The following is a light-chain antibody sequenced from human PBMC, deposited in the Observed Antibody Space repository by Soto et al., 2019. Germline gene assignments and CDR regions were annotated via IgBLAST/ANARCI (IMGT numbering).Light chain of an antibody. J-gene: IGKJ2*01. CDR2: ATS. CDR1: QSISSY. CDR3: QQSYRTPPYT. V-gene: IGKV1-39*01. Sequence: DIQMTQSPSSLSASVGDRVTITCRASQSISSYLNWYQQKPGKAPKLLIYATSSLQSGVPSRFSGSGSGADFTLTISSLQPEYFAIYYCQQSYRTPPYTFGQGTKLEIK.